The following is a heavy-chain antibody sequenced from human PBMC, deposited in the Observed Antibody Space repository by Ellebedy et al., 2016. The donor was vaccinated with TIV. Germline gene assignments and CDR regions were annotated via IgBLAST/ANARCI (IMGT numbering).Heavy chain of an antibody. CDR2: MYYSGST. J-gene: IGHJ4*02. CDR3: ASGGVYTYFFDY. D-gene: IGHD2-8*01. V-gene: IGHV4-59*12. Sequence: MPSETLSLTCTVSGGSIRTYYWSWIRQPPGKGLEFIAHMYYSGSTTYNPSVKSRVSISLDTSKNHFSLELSSVTAADTAVYYCASGGVYTYFFDYWGQGTLVTVSS. CDR1: GGSIRTYY.